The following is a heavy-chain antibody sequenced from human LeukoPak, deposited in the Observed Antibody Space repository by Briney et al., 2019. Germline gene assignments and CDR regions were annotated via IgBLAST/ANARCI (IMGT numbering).Heavy chain of an antibody. CDR2: ISAYNGNT. Sequence: ASVTVSCKASGYTFTSYGISWVRQAPGQGLEWMGWISAYNGNTNYAQKLQGRVTMTTDTSTSTAYMELRSLRSDDTAVYYCARSPFPMDTAMGSDYWGQGTLVTVSS. V-gene: IGHV1-18*01. CDR1: GYTFTSYG. CDR3: ARSPFPMDTAMGSDY. J-gene: IGHJ4*02. D-gene: IGHD5-18*01.